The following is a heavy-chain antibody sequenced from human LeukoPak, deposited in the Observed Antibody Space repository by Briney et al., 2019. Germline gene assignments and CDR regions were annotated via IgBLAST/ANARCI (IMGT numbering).Heavy chain of an antibody. CDR1: GFTFSSYS. CDR2: ITTTFYT. Sequence: GGSLRLSCAASGFTFSSYSFSWVRQVPGKGLEWVSSITTTFYTYYTDSVKGRFTISRDNTKNSLYLQMISLRAEDTAVYYCARVRANWCEDHWGQGTLVTVSS. D-gene: IGHD4/OR15-4a*01. J-gene: IGHJ4*02. V-gene: IGHV3-21*01. CDR3: ARVRANWCEDH.